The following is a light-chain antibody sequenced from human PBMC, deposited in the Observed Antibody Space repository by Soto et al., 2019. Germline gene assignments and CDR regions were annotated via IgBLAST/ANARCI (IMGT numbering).Light chain of an antibody. CDR3: QQRDSWPRT. CDR1: HSVSNF. V-gene: IGKV3-11*01. CDR2: DVS. Sequence: EVVLTQSPVTLSLSPGERATLSCRASHSVSNFLAWYQHKPGQAPRLLIYDVSNRATGIPARFTGSGSGTDFTLTSSSLEPEDFAVYYCQQRDSWPRTFGGGTKVEIK. J-gene: IGKJ4*01.